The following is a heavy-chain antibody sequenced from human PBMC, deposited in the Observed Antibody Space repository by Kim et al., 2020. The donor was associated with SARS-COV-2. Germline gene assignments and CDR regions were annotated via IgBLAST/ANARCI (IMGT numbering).Heavy chain of an antibody. CDR1: GFTFSNYD. Sequence: GGSLRLSCAASGFTFSNYDMHWVRQAIGKGLEWVSAVDTAGGPYYSGSVQGRFSISRENAKNSLYLQMNSLRAGDTAVYYCARQDISGTGGGFDIWGQGT. D-gene: IGHD1-20*01. CDR2: VDTAGGP. J-gene: IGHJ3*02. CDR3: ARQDISGTGGGFDI. V-gene: IGHV3-13*05.